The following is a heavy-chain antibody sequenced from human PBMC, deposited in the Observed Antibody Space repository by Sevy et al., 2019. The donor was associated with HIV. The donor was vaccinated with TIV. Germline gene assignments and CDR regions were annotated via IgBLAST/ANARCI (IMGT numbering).Heavy chain of an antibody. J-gene: IGHJ6*02. Sequence: ASVKVSCKASGYTFTGYYMHWVRQAPGQGLEWMGRINPNSGGTNYAQKFQGRVTMTRDTSISTAYMELSRLRSDDTAVYYCATDHLYSSRGYYYAMEVWGQGTTVTISS. V-gene: IGHV1-2*06. D-gene: IGHD6-13*01. CDR3: ATDHLYSSRGYYYAMEV. CDR1: GYTFTGYY. CDR2: INPNSGGT.